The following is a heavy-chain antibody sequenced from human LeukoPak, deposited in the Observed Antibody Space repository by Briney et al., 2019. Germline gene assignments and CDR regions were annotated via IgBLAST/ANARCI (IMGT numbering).Heavy chain of an antibody. CDR1: GGTFSSYA. V-gene: IGHV1-69*13. J-gene: IGHJ4*02. D-gene: IGHD3-10*01. CDR3: ARDQVYYGSGSFSSH. Sequence: SVKVSCKASGGTFSSYAISWVRQAPGQGLEWMGGIIPIFGTANYAQKFQGRVTITADESTSTAYMELGSLRSEDTAVYYCARDQVYYGSGSFSSHWGQGTLVTVSS. CDR2: IIPIFGTA.